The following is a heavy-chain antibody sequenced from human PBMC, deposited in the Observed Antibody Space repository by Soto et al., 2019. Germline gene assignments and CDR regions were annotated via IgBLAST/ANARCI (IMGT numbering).Heavy chain of an antibody. D-gene: IGHD7-27*01. V-gene: IGHV3-33*08. CDR3: ARGTSLTGDYAFDI. J-gene: IGHJ3*02. CDR2: IWYDGSNK. Sequence: GGSLRLSCAASGFTFSSYGMHWVRQAPGKGLEWVAVIWYDGSNKYYADSVKGRFTISRDNSKNTLYLQMNSLRAEDTAVYYCARGTSLTGDYAFDIWGQGTMVTVSS. CDR1: GFTFSSYG.